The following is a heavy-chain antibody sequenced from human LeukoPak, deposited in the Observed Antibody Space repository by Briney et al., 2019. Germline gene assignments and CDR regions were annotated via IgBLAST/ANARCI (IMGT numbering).Heavy chain of an antibody. Sequence: PGGSLRLSCTASGFTFSSYAMNWVRQAPGKGLEWVSSISDGGGSTYYADSVKGRFTISRDNSKNTLYLQMNSLRAEDTAVYYCAKDLTGIYYYGFDVWGQGTTVTVSS. CDR3: AKDLTGIYYYGFDV. CDR2: ISDGGGST. CDR1: GFTFSSYA. J-gene: IGHJ6*02. V-gene: IGHV3-23*01.